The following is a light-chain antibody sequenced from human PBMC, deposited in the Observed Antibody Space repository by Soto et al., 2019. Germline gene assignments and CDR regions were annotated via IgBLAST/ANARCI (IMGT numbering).Light chain of an antibody. V-gene: IGKV3-20*01. CDR2: DAS. Sequence: EIALTQTPGTVSLSPGERGTLSCRASQSVRSTYFAWYQHKPGQAPRLLIFDASTRATGVPDRFSGSGSGTDFTLTISRLEPEDFALYYCHQYGHSPVTFGGGTKVEIK. CDR1: QSVRSTY. J-gene: IGKJ4*01. CDR3: HQYGHSPVT.